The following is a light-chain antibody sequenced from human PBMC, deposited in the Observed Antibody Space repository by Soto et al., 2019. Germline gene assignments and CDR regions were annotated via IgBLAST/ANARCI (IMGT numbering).Light chain of an antibody. V-gene: IGLV2-23*02. J-gene: IGLJ1*01. CDR3: CSYAGSSTVDV. Sequence: QSALTQPASVSGSPGQSITISCTGTSSDVGSYNLVSWYQQHPGKAPKLMIYEVSKRPSGVSNRFSGSKSGNTASLTISGLHAEDEADYYCCSYAGSSTVDVFGTGTKLTVL. CDR2: EVS. CDR1: SSDVGSYNL.